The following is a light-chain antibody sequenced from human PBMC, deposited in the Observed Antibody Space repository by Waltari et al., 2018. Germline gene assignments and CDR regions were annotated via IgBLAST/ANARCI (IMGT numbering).Light chain of an antibody. CDR2: EVS. J-gene: IGLJ2*01. Sequence: QSALTQPASVSGSPGPSITISCTGTSRDDGGYNYVSWYQQHPGKAPKLMIYEVSNRPSGVSNRFSGSKSGNTAALTISGLQAEDEADYYCSSYTSSSNVVFGGGTKLTVL. CDR3: SSYTSSSNVV. CDR1: SRDDGGYNY. V-gene: IGLV2-14*01.